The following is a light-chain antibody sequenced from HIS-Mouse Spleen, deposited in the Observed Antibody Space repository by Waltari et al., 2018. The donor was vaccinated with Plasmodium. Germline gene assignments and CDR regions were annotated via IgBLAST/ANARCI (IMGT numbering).Light chain of an antibody. V-gene: IGLV2-8*01. CDR3: SSYAGSNNLV. J-gene: IGLJ2*01. Sequence: QSALTQPPSASGSPGQSVTISCTGPSRDVGRSNYVSWYHQHPGKPPKRMIYEVSKRPSGVPDRFSGSKSGNTASLTVSGLQAEDEADYYCSSYAGSNNLVFGGGTKLTVL. CDR1: SRDVGRSNY. CDR2: EVS.